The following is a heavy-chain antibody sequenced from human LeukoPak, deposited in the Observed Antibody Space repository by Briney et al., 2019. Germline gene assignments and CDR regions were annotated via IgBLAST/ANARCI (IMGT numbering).Heavy chain of an antibody. CDR3: ASREGSSWNYYYGMDV. D-gene: IGHD6-13*01. CDR1: GYTFTSYG. V-gene: IGHV1-18*01. CDR2: ISAYNGNT. J-gene: IGHJ6*02. Sequence: ASVKVSCKASGYTFTSYGISWVRQAPGQGLEWMGWISAYNGNTNYAQKLQGRVTMTRNTSISTAYMELSSLRSEDTAVYYCASREGSSWNYYYGMDVWGQGTTVTVSS.